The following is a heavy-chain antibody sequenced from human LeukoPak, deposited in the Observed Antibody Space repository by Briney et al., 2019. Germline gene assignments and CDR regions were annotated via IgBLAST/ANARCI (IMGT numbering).Heavy chain of an antibody. D-gene: IGHD2-21*01. CDR2: IYYGGST. J-gene: IGHJ3*02. CDR3: ARGDWPYAFDI. CDR1: GGSISSSSYY. Sequence: SETLSLTCTVSGGSISSSSYYWGWIRQPPGKGLEWIGYIYYGGSTNSNPSLKSRVTISVDTSKNQLSLKLNSVTAADTAVYYCARGDWPYAFDIWGQGTMVTVSS. V-gene: IGHV4-61*05.